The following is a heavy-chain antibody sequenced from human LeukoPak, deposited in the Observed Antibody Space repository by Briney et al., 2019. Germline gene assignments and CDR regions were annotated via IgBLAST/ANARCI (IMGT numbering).Heavy chain of an antibody. CDR3: AKDRPYYDSSGYWE. Sequence: GGSLRLSCAASGFTFSSYGMHWVRQAPGKGLEWVAFIRYDGSNKYYADSVKGRFTISRDNSKNTLYLQMNSLRAEDTAVYCCAKDRPYYDSSGYWEWGQGTLVTVSS. CDR1: GFTFSSYG. J-gene: IGHJ4*02. V-gene: IGHV3-30*02. CDR2: IRYDGSNK. D-gene: IGHD3-22*01.